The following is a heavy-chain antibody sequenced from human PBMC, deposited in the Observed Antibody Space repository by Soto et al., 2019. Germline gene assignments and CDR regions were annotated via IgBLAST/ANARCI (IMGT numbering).Heavy chain of an antibody. V-gene: IGHV4-39*01. CDR1: GGSISSSSYY. CDR3: ARQVYYDILTNPDPPDY. J-gene: IGHJ4*02. CDR2: IYYSGST. Sequence: PSETLSLTCTVSGGSISSSSYYWGWIRQPPGKGLEWIGSIYYSGSTYYNPSLKSRVTISVDTSKNQFSLKLSSVTAADTAVYYCARQVYYDILTNPDPPDYWGQGTLVTVSS. D-gene: IGHD3-9*01.